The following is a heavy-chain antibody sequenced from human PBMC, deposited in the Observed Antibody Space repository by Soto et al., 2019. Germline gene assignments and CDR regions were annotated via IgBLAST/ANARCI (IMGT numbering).Heavy chain of an antibody. J-gene: IGHJ6*02. V-gene: IGHV4-30-4*01. Sequence: TLSLTCTVSGGSISSGDYYWRWIRQPPGKGLEWIGYIYYSGSTYYNPSLKSRVTISVDTSKNQFSLKLSSVTAADTAVYYCAREKWVTIFGVANYYGMDVWGQGTTVTVSS. CDR2: IYYSGST. CDR1: GGSISSGDYY. CDR3: AREKWVTIFGVANYYGMDV. D-gene: IGHD3-3*01.